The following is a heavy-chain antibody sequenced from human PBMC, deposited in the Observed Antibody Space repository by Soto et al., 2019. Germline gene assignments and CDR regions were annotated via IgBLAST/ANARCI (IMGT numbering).Heavy chain of an antibody. D-gene: IGHD6-13*01. CDR2: ISGSGGRT. Sequence: EVQLLESGGGLIQPGGSLRLSCAASGFTFSSYAMSWVRQAPGKGLEWVSAISGSGGRTYYADSVKGRFTISRDDSKNTLYLQMNSLTAEDTALYSSAKSCSWYFCVMDVWCKGTTVTVSS. CDR3: AKSCSWYFCVMDV. J-gene: IGHJ6*03. CDR1: GFTFSSYA. V-gene: IGHV3-23*01.